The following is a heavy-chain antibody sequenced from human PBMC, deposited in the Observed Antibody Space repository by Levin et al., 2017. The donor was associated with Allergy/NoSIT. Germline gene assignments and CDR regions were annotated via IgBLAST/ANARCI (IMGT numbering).Heavy chain of an antibody. J-gene: IGHJ4*02. D-gene: IGHD3-22*01. V-gene: IGHV3-11*05. CDR2: ISSSSSYT. Sequence: GGSLRLSCAASGFTFSDYYMSWIRQAPGKGLEWVSYISSSSSYTNYADSVKGRFTISRDNAKNSLYLQMNSLRAEDTAVYYCARVVYDSSGTIYYFDYWGQGTLVTVSS. CDR1: GFTFSDYY. CDR3: ARVVYDSSGTIYYFDY.